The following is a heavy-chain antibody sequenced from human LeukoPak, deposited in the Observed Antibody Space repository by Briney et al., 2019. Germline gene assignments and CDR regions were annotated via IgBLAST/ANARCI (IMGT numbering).Heavy chain of an antibody. CDR3: ASTAYDSSGYYVY. CDR2: ISSSSTTI. V-gene: IGHV3-48*04. CDR1: GFTFSSYS. J-gene: IGHJ4*02. Sequence: GGSLRLSCAASGFTFSSYSMNWVRQAPGKGLEWASYISSSSTTIYYADSVKGRFTISRDNAKNSLYLQMNSLRAEDTAVYYCASTAYDSSGYYVYWGQGTLVTVSS. D-gene: IGHD3-22*01.